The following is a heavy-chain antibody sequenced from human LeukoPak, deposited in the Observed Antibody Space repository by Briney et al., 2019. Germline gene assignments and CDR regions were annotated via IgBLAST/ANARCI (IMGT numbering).Heavy chain of an antibody. CDR1: GFTFRTYS. Sequence: GGSLRLSCAASGFTFRTYSMNWVRQAPGKGLEWVSSISSSSSYIYYADSVKGRFTISRDNAKNSLYLQMNSLRAEDTAVYYCAKDWDDYYGSGSYFDYWGQGTLVTVSS. J-gene: IGHJ4*02. V-gene: IGHV3-21*01. D-gene: IGHD3-10*01. CDR3: AKDWDDYYGSGSYFDY. CDR2: ISSSSSYI.